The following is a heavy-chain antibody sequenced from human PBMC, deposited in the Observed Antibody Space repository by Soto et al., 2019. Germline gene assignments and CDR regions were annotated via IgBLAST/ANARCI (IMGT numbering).Heavy chain of an antibody. D-gene: IGHD3-9*01. Sequence: PSETLSLTCTVSGGSISSGGYYWSWIRQHPGKGPEWIGYIHHSGSADYDPSLTRRVTISLDTSKNQFSLKMSAVTAAATPVHFCARDIAGYDMLAGQRVWGQGTLVTVSS. J-gene: IGHJ4*02. CDR2: IHHSGSA. CDR3: ARDIAGYDMLAGQRV. V-gene: IGHV4-31*03. CDR1: GGSISSGGYY.